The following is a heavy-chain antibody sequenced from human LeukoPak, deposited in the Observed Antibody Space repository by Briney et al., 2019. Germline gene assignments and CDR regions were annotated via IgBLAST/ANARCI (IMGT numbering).Heavy chain of an antibody. Sequence: GASVKVSCKASGYTFTSYGISWVRQAPGQGLEWMGWISAYNGNTNYAQKLQGRVTMTTGTSTSTAYMELRSLRSDDTAVYYCARDLQGCSGGSCYSVWINWFDPWGQGTLVTVSS. J-gene: IGHJ5*02. CDR2: ISAYNGNT. CDR3: ARDLQGCSGGSCYSVWINWFDP. CDR1: GYTFTSYG. V-gene: IGHV1-18*01. D-gene: IGHD2-15*01.